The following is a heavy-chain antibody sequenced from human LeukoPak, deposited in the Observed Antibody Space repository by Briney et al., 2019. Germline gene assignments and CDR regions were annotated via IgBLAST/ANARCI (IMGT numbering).Heavy chain of an antibody. D-gene: IGHD2-8*01. CDR2: VTFSGGT. Sequence: SETLSLTCTVSGGSISSSNWNWIRQAPGKGLEWIGYVTFSGGTNYNPSLGSRVTISLDMSKNQFSLKLPSVTAADTAIYYCARDSVYATNWYDPWGQGTLVTVSS. CDR1: GGSISSSN. CDR3: ARDSVYATNWYDP. V-gene: IGHV4-59*01. J-gene: IGHJ5*02.